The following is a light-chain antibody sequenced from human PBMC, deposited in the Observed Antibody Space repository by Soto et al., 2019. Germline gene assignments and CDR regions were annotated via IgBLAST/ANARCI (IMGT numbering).Light chain of an antibody. CDR2: DAS. V-gene: IGKV3-11*01. CDR1: QSVSSY. CDR3: QQYSNWPPT. J-gene: IGKJ4*01. Sequence: DILLTQSPSSLSSSAVDRVTLSFRASQSVSSYLAWYQQKPGQAPRLLIYDASNRATGIPARFSGSGTGTDFTFTISSLQPEDIAAYYCQQYSNWPPTFGGGTKVDIK.